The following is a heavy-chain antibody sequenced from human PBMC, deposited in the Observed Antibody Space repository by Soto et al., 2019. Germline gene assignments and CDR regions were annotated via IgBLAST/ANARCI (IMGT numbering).Heavy chain of an antibody. D-gene: IGHD2-15*01. J-gene: IGHJ4*02. CDR1: GGSISNYY. CDR3: ARAGAATLSDY. Sequence: PSETLSLTCTLSGGSISNYYWTWIRQPPGKRPEWIGYFYYGGSTNYNPSLKSRVTISVDTSKNQFSLKLSSVTAADTAVYYCARAGAATLSDYWGQGTLVTVSS. CDR2: FYYGGST. V-gene: IGHV4-59*01.